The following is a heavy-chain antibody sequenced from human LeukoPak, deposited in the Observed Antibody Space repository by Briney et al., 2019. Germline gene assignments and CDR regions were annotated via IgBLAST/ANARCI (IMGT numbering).Heavy chain of an antibody. D-gene: IGHD3-3*01. CDR3: ARDPTYYDFYYYYYMDV. V-gene: IGHV4-61*02. Sequence: SETLSLTCTVSGGSISSGSYYWSWIRQPAGKGLEWIGRIYTSGSTNYDPSLKSRVTISVDTSKNQFSLKLSSVTAADTAVYYCARDPTYYDFYYYYYMDVWGKGTTATVSS. CDR2: IYTSGST. CDR1: GGSISSGSYY. J-gene: IGHJ6*03.